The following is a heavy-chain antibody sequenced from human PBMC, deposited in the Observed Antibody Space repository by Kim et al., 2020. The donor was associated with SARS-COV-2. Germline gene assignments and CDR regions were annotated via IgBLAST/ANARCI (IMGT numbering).Heavy chain of an antibody. CDR1: GFTVSSNY. Sequence: GSLKISCAASGFTVSSNYMSWVRQAPGKGLEWVSVIYSGGSTYYADSVKGRFTISRDNSKNTLYLQMNSLRAEDTAVYYCARDYYDSSGMANWFDPWGQGTLVTVSS. J-gene: IGHJ5*02. CDR2: IYSGGST. CDR3: ARDYYDSSGMANWFDP. D-gene: IGHD3-22*01. V-gene: IGHV3-66*02.